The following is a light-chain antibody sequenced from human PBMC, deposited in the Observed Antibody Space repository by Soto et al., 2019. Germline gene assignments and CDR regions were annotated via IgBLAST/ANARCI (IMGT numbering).Light chain of an antibody. Sequence: QSALTQPASVSGSPGQSITISCTGTSSDVGSYNYVSCYQQHPGKAPKLMIYEFSNRPSGVSNRFSGSTSGNTASLTISGLQSEDEANYYCSSYTSISTRVFGGGTQLTVL. CDR2: EFS. V-gene: IGLV2-14*01. J-gene: IGLJ7*01. CDR3: SSYTSISTRV. CDR1: SSDVGSYNY.